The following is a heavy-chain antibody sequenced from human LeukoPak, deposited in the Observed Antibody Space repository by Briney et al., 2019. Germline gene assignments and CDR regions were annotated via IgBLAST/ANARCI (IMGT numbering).Heavy chain of an antibody. J-gene: IGHJ6*03. CDR1: SGSISSYY. CDR2: IYYSGST. V-gene: IGHV4-59*01. CDR3: ARTVTEEAYSGIDV. Sequence: SETLSLTCTVSSGSISSYYWSWIRQPPGKGLEWIGYIYYSGSTNYNPSLKSRVTISVDTSKNQFSLKLSSVTAADTAVYYCARTVTEEAYSGIDVWSKGNTVTVSS. D-gene: IGHD1-14*01.